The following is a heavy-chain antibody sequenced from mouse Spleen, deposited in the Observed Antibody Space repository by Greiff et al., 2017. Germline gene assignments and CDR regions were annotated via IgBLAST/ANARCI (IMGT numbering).Heavy chain of an antibody. CDR3: ARCDYASFES. Sequence: QVQLKESGAELVKPGASVKMSCKASGYTFTSYWITWVKQRPGQGLEWIGDIYPGSGSTNYNEKFKSKATLTVDTSSSTAYMQLSSLTSEDSPLYYCARCDYASFESCGADTTLTHSP. CDR1: GYTFTSYW. J-gene: IGHJ2*01. D-gene: IGHD2-4*01. V-gene: IGHV1-55*01. CDR2: IYPGSGST.